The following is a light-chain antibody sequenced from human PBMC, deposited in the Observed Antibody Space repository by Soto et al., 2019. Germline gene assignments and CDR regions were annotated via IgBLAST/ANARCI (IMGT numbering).Light chain of an antibody. CDR2: EVT. CDR3: CSYAGSSTVV. CDR1: SSDVGSYNL. Sequence: QSALTQPASVSGSPGQSITISCTGTSSDVGSYNLVSWYQQHPGKAPXLMIYEVTKRPSGVSNRFSGSQSVNTAXLTISGLQAEDEADYYCCSYAGSSTVVFGGGTKLTVL. V-gene: IGLV2-23*02. J-gene: IGLJ2*01.